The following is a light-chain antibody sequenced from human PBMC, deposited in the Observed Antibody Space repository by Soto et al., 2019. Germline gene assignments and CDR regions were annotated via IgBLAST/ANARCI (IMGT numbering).Light chain of an antibody. J-gene: IGKJ5*01. CDR3: QQRNVWPPIT. CDR1: QSIHTS. Sequence: VLTQSPATLSLSPGERATLSCRASQSIHTSLAWYQQKSGKPPRLVIYDSTLRANGVPDRFGGSRSGTEFSLTINSREPADFAVYYCQQRNVWPPITFGQGTRLEIK. V-gene: IGKV3-11*01. CDR2: DST.